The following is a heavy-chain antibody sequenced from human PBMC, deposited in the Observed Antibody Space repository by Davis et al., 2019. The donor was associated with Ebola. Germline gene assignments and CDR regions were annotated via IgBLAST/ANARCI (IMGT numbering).Heavy chain of an antibody. D-gene: IGHD2-8*01. J-gene: IGHJ4*02. V-gene: IGHV1-18*01. Sequence: AASVKVSCKASGYTFNSHGISWVRQAPGQGLEWMAWISAHNGHTNYAQKFQGRLTLTTDTSTSTVYMELRSLTSDDTAKYYCARGRNGGSDFDYWGQGTLVTVSS. CDR3: ARGRNGGSDFDY. CDR2: ISAHNGHT. CDR1: GYTFNSHG.